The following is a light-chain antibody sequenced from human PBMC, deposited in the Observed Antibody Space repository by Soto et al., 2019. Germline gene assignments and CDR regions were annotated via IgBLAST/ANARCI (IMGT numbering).Light chain of an antibody. Sequence: EIVMTQSPATLSVSPGERATLSCRASQSVSSNLAWYQQKPGQAPRLLIYGASNRATGFPARFSGSGSGTEFTLTISSLQSEDFAVYYCQQYNNWPRTFGQGTKVEIK. J-gene: IGKJ1*01. CDR1: QSVSSN. CDR3: QQYNNWPRT. V-gene: IGKV3-15*01. CDR2: GAS.